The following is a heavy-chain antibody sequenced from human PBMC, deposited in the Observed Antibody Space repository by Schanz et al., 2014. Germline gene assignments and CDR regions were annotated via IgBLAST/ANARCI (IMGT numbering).Heavy chain of an antibody. Sequence: VQLVESGGGLVQPGGSLRLSCAASGFTLSSYGMHWVRQAPGKGLEWVAFINSDGTKRFHADSVKSRFTISRDNSRNTLYLQMNSLRAEDTAVYYCARDGYSVVVISPTESFDIWGQGTMVTVSP. V-gene: IGHV3-33*08. D-gene: IGHD2-21*01. CDR3: ARDGYSVVVISPTESFDI. CDR1: GFTLSSYG. CDR2: INSDGTKR. J-gene: IGHJ3*02.